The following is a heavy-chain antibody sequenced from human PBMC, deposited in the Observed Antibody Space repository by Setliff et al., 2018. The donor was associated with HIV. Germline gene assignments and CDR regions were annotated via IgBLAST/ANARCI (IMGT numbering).Heavy chain of an antibody. CDR3: ATILVYGVYKWFNP. V-gene: IGHV4-39*01. D-gene: IGHD3-3*01. CDR2: FHYSGST. CDR1: GGSFTSSSYY. J-gene: IGHJ5*02. Sequence: PSETLSLTCNVSGGSFTSSSYYWGWIRQPPGKGLEWIGSFHYSGSTSYNPSLRSRVTIAVDTSKNQFSLKLSSVTAADTAVYYCATILVYGVYKWFNPWGQGTLVTVSS.